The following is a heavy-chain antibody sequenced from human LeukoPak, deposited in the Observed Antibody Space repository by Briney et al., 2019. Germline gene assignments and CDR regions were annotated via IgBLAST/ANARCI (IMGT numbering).Heavy chain of an antibody. D-gene: IGHD3-3*01. Sequence: SQTLSLTCTVSGGSISSGSYYWSWIRQPAGKGLEWIGRIYTSGSTNYNPSLKSRVTISVNTSKNQFSLKLSSVTAADTAVYYCARGVGVVIKSYFDYWGQGTLVTVSS. CDR1: GGSISSGSYY. V-gene: IGHV4-61*02. CDR2: IYTSGST. CDR3: ARGVGVVIKSYFDY. J-gene: IGHJ4*02.